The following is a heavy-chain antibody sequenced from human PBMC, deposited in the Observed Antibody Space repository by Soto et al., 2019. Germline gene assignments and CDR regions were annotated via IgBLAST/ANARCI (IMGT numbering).Heavy chain of an antibody. CDR1: GFTFSSYA. J-gene: IGHJ6*02. V-gene: IGHV3-30-3*01. CDR3: ARGDFYDFWSGYYTPGDLYYYYYYGMDV. CDR2: ISYEGSNK. D-gene: IGHD3-3*01. Sequence: PGGSLSLSCAASGFTFSSYAMHWVRQAPGKGLEWVAVISYEGSNKYYADSVKGRFTISRDNSKNTLYLQMNSLRAEDTAVYYCARGDFYDFWSGYYTPGDLYYYYYYGMDVWGQGTTVTVSS.